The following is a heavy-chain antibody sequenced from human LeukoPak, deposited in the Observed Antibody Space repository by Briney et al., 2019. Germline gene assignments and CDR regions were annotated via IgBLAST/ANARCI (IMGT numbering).Heavy chain of an antibody. CDR1: GFTFSTYA. CDR2: ISGSGGIT. V-gene: IGHV3-23*01. J-gene: IGHJ4*02. CDR3: SSWGSTPGVSSDDY. Sequence: GGSLRLSCAASGFTFSTYAMSWVRQAPGKGLEWVSAISGSGGITYYADSVKGRFTISRDNSKNTLYLQMNSLKTEDTAMYYCSSWGSTPGVSSDDYWGQGTLVTVSS. D-gene: IGHD6-6*01.